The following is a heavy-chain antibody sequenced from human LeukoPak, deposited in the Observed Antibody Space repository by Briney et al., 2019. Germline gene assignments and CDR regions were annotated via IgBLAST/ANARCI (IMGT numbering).Heavy chain of an antibody. Sequence: PSETLSLTCAVYGGSFSGYYWSWIRQPPGKGLEWIGEINHSGSPNYNPSLKSRVTISVDTSKNQFSLKVSSVTAADTAVYHCARAGHYLGGDRSQRYGMDVWGQGTTVTVSS. CDR1: GGSFSGYY. V-gene: IGHV4-34*01. D-gene: IGHD2-21*02. CDR3: ARAGHYLGGDRSQRYGMDV. CDR2: INHSGSP. J-gene: IGHJ6*02.